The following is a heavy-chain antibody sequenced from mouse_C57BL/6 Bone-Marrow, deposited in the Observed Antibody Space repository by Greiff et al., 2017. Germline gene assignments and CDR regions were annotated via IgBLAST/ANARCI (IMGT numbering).Heavy chain of an antibody. CDR3: AREDELRRPWFAY. CDR2: IHPNSGST. D-gene: IGHD2-4*01. CDR1: GYTFTSYW. J-gene: IGHJ3*01. V-gene: IGHV1-64*01. Sequence: QVQLKQPGAELVKPGASVKLSCKASGYTFTSYWMHWVKQRPGQGLEWIGMIHPNSGSTNYNEKFKSKATLTVDKSSSTAYMQLSRLTSEDSAVYYCAREDELRRPWFAYWGQGTLVTVSA.